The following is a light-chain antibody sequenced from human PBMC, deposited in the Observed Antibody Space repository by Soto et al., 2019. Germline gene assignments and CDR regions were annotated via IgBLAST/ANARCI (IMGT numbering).Light chain of an antibody. CDR3: QQYGSSPGT. CDR1: QSVSSSY. CDR2: GAS. Sequence: IVLTHAPGTLSLSPGEIATLSFRASQSVSSSYLAWYQQKPGQAPRLLIYGASSRATGIPDRFSGSGSGTDFTLTISRLEPEDFAVYYCQQYGSSPGTFGQGTQVDIK. V-gene: IGKV3-20*01. J-gene: IGKJ1*01.